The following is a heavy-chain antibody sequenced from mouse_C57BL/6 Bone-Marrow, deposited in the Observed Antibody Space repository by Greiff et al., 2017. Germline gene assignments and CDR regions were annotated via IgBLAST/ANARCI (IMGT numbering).Heavy chain of an antibody. J-gene: IGHJ2*01. D-gene: IGHD1-1*01. CDR1: GYTFTSYW. CDR3: ASPIYYCGSSYSY. Sequence: QVQLQQPGTELVKPGASVKLSCKASGYTFTSYWMHWVKQRPGQGLEWIGNINPSNGGTNYNEKFKSKATLTVDKSSCTAYMQLRSVASEDSAVYYCASPIYYCGSSYSYWGQGTTLTVSS. V-gene: IGHV1-53*01. CDR2: INPSNGGT.